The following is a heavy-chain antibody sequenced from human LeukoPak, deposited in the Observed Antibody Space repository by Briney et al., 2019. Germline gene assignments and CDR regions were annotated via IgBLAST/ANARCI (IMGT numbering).Heavy chain of an antibody. V-gene: IGHV5-51*01. CDR2: IYPGDSAA. D-gene: IGHD4-17*01. J-gene: IGHJ4*02. CDR1: GYSFTNYW. CDR3: ARRGGYNGDYDFDY. Sequence: HGESLKISCKGSGYSFTNYWIAWVRQMPGKGLGWMGIIYPGDSAARYSPSFLGQVIISVDKSVSTAYLQWSSLKASDTAMYYCARRGGYNGDYDFDYWGQGSLVTVSS.